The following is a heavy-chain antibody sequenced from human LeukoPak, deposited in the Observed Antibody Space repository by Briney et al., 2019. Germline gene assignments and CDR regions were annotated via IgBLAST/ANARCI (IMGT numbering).Heavy chain of an antibody. CDR1: GFTFSSYA. V-gene: IGHV3-30-3*01. CDR3: ARDYTTDLPDY. J-gene: IGHJ4*02. D-gene: IGHD1-14*01. Sequence: GGSLRLSCAASGFTFSSYAVHWVRQAPGKGLEWVAVISYDGSNKYYADSVKGRFTISRDNSKNTLYLQMNSLRAEDTAVYYCARDYTTDLPDYWAREPWSPSPQ. CDR2: ISYDGSNK.